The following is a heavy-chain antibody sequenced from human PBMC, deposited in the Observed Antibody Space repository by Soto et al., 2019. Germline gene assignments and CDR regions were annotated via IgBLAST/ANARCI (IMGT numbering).Heavy chain of an antibody. CDR2: ISSSSSYI. CDR3: ARDQPGYSYGYGLGY. CDR1: GFTFSSYS. J-gene: IGHJ4*02. Sequence: EVQLVESGGGLVKPGGSLRLSCAASGFTFSSYSMNWVRQAPGKGLEWVSSISSSSSYIYYADSVKGRFTISRDNAKKAMYLQMNSLRAEDTAVYYCARDQPGYSYGYGLGYWGQGTLGTVSS. D-gene: IGHD5-18*01. V-gene: IGHV3-21*01.